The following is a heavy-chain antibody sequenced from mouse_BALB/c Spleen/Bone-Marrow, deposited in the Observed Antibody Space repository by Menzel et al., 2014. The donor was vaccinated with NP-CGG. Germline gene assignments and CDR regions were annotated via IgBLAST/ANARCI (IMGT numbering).Heavy chain of an antibody. CDR1: GYSFTAYT. V-gene: IGHV1-18*01. CDR2: INPYNGGT. J-gene: IGHJ4*01. CDR3: ASWSTTGAMDY. D-gene: IGHD5-1*01. Sequence: EVQLVESGPELVKPGASMRISCRASGYSFTAYTMNWVKQSHGKNLEWIGLINPYNGGTSYNQKFKGKATLTVDKSSSTAYMELLSLTSEDSAVYYCASWSTTGAMDYWGQGTSVTVSS.